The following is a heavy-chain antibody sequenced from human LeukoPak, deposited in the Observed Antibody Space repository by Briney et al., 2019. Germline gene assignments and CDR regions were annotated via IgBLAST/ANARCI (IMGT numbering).Heavy chain of an antibody. CDR2: IKRDGSEK. CDR1: GFSFSNYW. J-gene: IGHJ4*02. CDR3: ARDPGDSASYLADY. V-gene: IGHV3-7*01. Sequence: PGGSLRLSYAASGFSFSNYWMNWVRQAPGKGLEWVANIKRDGSEKNYVDSVKGRFTISRDNAKSSLSLQMNSLRAEDTAVYYCARDPGDSASYLADYWGQGTLVTVSS. D-gene: IGHD1-26*01.